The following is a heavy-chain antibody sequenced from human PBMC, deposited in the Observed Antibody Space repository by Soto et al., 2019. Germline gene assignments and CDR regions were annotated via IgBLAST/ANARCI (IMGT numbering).Heavy chain of an antibody. CDR1: GFSISSYY. CDR2: IYYSGST. V-gene: IGHV4-59*08. Sequence: PSETLSLTCTVSGFSISSYYWSWIRQPPGKGLEWIGYIYYSGSTNYNPSLKSRVTISVDTSKNQFSLKLSSVTAADTAVYYCARLNYDFWSGYFPHDAFDIWGQGTMVTVSS. CDR3: ARLNYDFWSGYFPHDAFDI. J-gene: IGHJ3*02. D-gene: IGHD3-3*01.